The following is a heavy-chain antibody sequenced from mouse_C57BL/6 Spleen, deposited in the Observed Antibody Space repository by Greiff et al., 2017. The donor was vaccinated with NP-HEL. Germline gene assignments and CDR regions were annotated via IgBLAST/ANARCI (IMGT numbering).Heavy chain of an antibody. J-gene: IGHJ3*01. CDR3: AKNYDYDGPWFAY. Sequence: VQLQQSGPGLVQPSQSLSITCTVSGFSLTSYGVHWVRQPPGKGLEWLGVIWSGGSTDYNAAFISRLSISKDNSKSQVFFKMNSLQADDTAIYYCAKNYDYDGPWFAYWGQGTLVTVSA. CDR1: GFSLTSYG. D-gene: IGHD2-4*01. V-gene: IGHV2-4*01. CDR2: IWSGGST.